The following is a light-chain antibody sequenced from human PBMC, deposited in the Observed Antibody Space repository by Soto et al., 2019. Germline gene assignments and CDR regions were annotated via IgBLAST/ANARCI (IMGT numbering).Light chain of an antibody. CDR2: WAS. CDR3: QQYYSTPLP. J-gene: IGKJ4*01. CDR1: QSVLYSSNNKNY. V-gene: IGKV4-1*01. Sequence: DIVMTQSPDSLAVSLGERATINCKSSQSVLYSSNNKNYLAWYQQKPGQPPKLLIYWASTRDSGVPDRFNGRGSGTDFTLIISSLQAEDVAVYYCQQYYSTPLPFGGGTKVEIK.